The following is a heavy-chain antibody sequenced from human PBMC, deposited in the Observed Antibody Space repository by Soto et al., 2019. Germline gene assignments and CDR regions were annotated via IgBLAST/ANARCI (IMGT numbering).Heavy chain of an antibody. CDR2: INPNGGGT. D-gene: IGHD6-19*01. CDR3: ATSRTSIAVAGPTEYYFEY. CDR1: GYTFTDFY. V-gene: IGHV1-2*04. Sequence: GSVNVSCKTSGYTFTDFYMHWVRQAPGQGLEWMGWINPNGGGTKYAQNFQGWVTMTRDTSISTAYMGLSRLRSDDTAVYYCATSRTSIAVAGPTEYYFEYWGKGTLVNAS. J-gene: IGHJ4*02.